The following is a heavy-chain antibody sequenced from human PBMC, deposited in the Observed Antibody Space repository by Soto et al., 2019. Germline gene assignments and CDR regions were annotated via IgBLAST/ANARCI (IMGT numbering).Heavy chain of an antibody. CDR2: INAGNGNT. D-gene: IGHD2-15*01. CDR3: ARARYCSGGSCYSKFDP. J-gene: IGHJ5*02. Sequence: ASVKVSCKASGYTLTSYAMHWVRQAPGQRLEWMGWINAGNGNTKYSQKFQGGVTIARDTSASTAYMELSSLRSEDTAFYYCARARYCSGGSCYSKFDPWGQGALVTVSS. CDR1: GYTLTSYA. V-gene: IGHV1-3*01.